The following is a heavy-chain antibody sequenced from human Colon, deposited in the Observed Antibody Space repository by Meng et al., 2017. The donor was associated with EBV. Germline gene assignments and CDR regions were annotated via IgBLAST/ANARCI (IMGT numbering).Heavy chain of an antibody. J-gene: IGHJ5*02. CDR1: CGSIDSDNW. CDR2: ISHSGTT. D-gene: IGHD3-10*01. Sequence: PLKESVPGLVKPSGTLSLSCAVSCGSIDSDNWWNWVRQTPGKGLEWIGEISHSGTTNYNPSLKSRVTISIDKSKNQFSLKLTSVTAADTAVYYCARDYYASGFVFDLWGQGTLVTVSS. V-gene: IGHV4-4*02. CDR3: ARDYYASGFVFDL.